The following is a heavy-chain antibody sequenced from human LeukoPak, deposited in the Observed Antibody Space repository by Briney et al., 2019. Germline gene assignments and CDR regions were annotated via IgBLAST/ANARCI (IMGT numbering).Heavy chain of an antibody. D-gene: IGHD6-19*01. Sequence: RLGESLKISCKGSGYSFTSYWIGWVRQMPGKGLEWMGIIYPGDSDTRYSPSFQGQATISADKSISTAYLQWSSLKASDTAMYYCASQGWGKVAGMSVGYFQHWGQGTLVTVSS. V-gene: IGHV5-51*01. J-gene: IGHJ1*01. CDR3: ASQGWGKVAGMSVGYFQH. CDR1: GYSFTSYW. CDR2: IYPGDSDT.